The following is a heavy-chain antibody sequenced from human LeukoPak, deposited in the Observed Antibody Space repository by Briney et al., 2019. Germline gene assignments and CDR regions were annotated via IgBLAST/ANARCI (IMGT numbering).Heavy chain of an antibody. CDR1: GFTFSSYA. CDR3: ARVYRRYFDY. J-gene: IGHJ4*02. D-gene: IGHD1-14*01. CDR2: ISGSGGGT. Sequence: GGSLRLSCAVSGFTFSSYAMSWVRQAPGKGLEWVAAISGSGGGTFYADSVKGRFTISRDNPKNSLYLQMNSLRAEDTAVYYCARVYRRYFDYWGQGTLVTVSS. V-gene: IGHV3-23*01.